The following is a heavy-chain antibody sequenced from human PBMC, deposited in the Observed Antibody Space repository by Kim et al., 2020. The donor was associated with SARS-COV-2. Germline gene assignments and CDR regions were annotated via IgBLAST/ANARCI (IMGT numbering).Heavy chain of an antibody. CDR2: ISSSSSYI. CDR1: GFTFSSYS. CDR3: ARGPSYYYDSSGYYYY. Sequence: GGSLRLSCAASGFTFSSYSMNWVRQAPGKGLEWVSSISSSSSYIYYADSVKGRFTISRDNAKNSLYLQMNSLRAEDTAVYYCARGPSYYYDSSGYYYYWGQGTLVTVSS. V-gene: IGHV3-21*01. D-gene: IGHD3-22*01. J-gene: IGHJ4*02.